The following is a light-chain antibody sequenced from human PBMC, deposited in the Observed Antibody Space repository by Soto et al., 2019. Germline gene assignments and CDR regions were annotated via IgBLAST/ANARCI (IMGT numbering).Light chain of an antibody. CDR3: QQSYSTPPWT. V-gene: IGKV1-39*01. CDR2: AAS. J-gene: IGKJ1*01. Sequence: DIQMTQSPSSLSASVGDRVTITCRASQSISSYLNWYQQKPGKAPKLLIYAASSLQSGVPSRFSGSGSGTDFTLTFSCLQPEDFATYYCQQSYSTPPWTFGQGTKV. CDR1: QSISSY.